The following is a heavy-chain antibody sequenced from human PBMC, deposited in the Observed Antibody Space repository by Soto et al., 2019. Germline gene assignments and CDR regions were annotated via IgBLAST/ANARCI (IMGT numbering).Heavy chain of an antibody. D-gene: IGHD6-6*01. CDR2: IKQDGSEK. J-gene: IGHJ3*02. CDR1: GFTFSSYW. V-gene: IGHV3-7*01. Sequence: GGSLRLSCAASGFTFSSYWMSWVRQAPGKGLEWVANIKQDGSEKDYVDSVKGRFTLSRDNAKNSLYLQMNSLRAEDTAVYYCAREDGSSSFVAFDIWGQGTMVTVSS. CDR3: AREDGSSSFVAFDI.